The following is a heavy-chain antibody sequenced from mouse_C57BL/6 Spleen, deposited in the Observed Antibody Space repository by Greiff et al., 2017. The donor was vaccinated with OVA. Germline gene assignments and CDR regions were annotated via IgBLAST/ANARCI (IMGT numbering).Heavy chain of an antibody. Sequence: VQLQQPGAELVRPGSSVKLSCKASGYTFTSYWMHWVKQRPIQGLEWIGNIDPSDSETHYNQKFKDKATLTVDKSSSTAYMQLSSLTSEDSAVYYCARGGTTPRAYWGQGTLVTVSA. CDR3: ARGGTTPRAY. D-gene: IGHD3-3*01. J-gene: IGHJ3*01. V-gene: IGHV1-52*01. CDR1: GYTFTSYW. CDR2: IDPSDSET.